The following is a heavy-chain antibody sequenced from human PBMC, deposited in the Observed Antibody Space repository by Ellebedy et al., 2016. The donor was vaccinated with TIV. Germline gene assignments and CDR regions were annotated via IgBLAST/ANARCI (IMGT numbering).Heavy chain of an antibody. CDR2: IYPGDSDT. CDR1: GYSFTTYW. CDR3: ARGREVAATPCSY. D-gene: IGHD2-15*01. V-gene: IGHV5-51*01. J-gene: IGHJ4*02. Sequence: GESLKISCKGSGYSFTTYWIGWVRQMSGKGLEWMGIIYPGDSDTRYSPSFQGQVTISADKSIRTAYLQWSSLKASDTAMYSCARGREVAATPCSYWGQGTLVTVS.